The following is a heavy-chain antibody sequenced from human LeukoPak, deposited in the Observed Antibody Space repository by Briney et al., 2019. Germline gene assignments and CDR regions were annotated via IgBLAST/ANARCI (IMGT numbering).Heavy chain of an antibody. CDR1: GGSISSSSYY. CDR2: IYYRGTT. V-gene: IGHV4-39*01. D-gene: IGHD3-22*01. J-gene: IGHJ2*01. CDR3: ARHAPNPNWLWYFDL. Sequence: PSETLSLTCTVSGGSISSSSYYWGWIRQPPGKGLEWIGSIYYRGTTHYNPSLKSRVTISVDTSKNQFSLKLNSVTAADTAVYNCARHAPNPNWLWYFDLWGRGTLVTLSS.